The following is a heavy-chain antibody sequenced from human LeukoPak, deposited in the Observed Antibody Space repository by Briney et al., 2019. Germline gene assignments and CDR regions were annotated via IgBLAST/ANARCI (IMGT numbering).Heavy chain of an antibody. D-gene: IGHD4-23*01. CDR3: ARQGDGGRAYDH. CDR1: GGSISNSTYY. V-gene: IGHV4-39*01. CDR2: ISDSGNS. J-gene: IGHJ4*02. Sequence: SETLSLTCTVSGGSISNSTYYWGWIRQPPGKGLEWIGTISDSGNSYFNPSLRSRVTISVDTSKNHFSLKVTSVTAADTAVYYCARQGDGGRAYDHWGQGTLVTASS.